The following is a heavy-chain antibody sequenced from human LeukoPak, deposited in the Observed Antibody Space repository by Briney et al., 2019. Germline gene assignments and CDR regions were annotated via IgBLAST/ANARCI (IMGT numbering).Heavy chain of an antibody. V-gene: IGHV1-69*10. CDR3: ARSTYYYDSSGPPDYYYGMDV. J-gene: IGHJ6*02. D-gene: IGHD3-22*01. CDR1: GGTFSSYA. CDR2: IIPILGIA. Sequence: GASVKLSCKASGGTFSSYAISWVRQAPGQGLEWMGGIIPILGIANYAQKFQGRVTITADKSTSTAYMELSSLRSEDTAVYYCARSTYYYDSSGPPDYYYGMDVRGQGTTVTVSS.